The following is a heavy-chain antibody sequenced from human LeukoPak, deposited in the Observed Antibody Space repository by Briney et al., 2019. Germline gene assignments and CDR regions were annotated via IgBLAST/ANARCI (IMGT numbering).Heavy chain of an antibody. V-gene: IGHV4-39*01. Sequence: PSETLSLTCAVSGASVSGSNYYWGWIRQPPGKGLERIGNIYSSGSTYYNASLQSRVTISIDTSKNQFSLRLNSVTAADTAMYYCAKSGGYGLIDYWGQGTRVTVSS. J-gene: IGHJ4*02. CDR3: AKSGGYGLIDY. CDR2: IYSSGST. D-gene: IGHD1-26*01. CDR1: GASVSGSNYY.